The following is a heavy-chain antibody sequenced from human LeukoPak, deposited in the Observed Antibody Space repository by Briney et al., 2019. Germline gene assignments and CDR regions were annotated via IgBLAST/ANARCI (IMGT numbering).Heavy chain of an antibody. D-gene: IGHD2-8*01. CDR1: GFTFSSNA. J-gene: IGHJ6*03. CDR3: ARDASDGVGYYYYYMDV. CDR2: FSGSGGST. Sequence: GGSLRLSCAASGFTFSSNAMSWVRQAPGKGLEWVSAFSGSGGSTYYADSVKGRFTISRDNAKNSLYLQMNSLRAEDTAVYYCARDASDGVGYYYYYMDVWGKGTTVTVSS. V-gene: IGHV3-23*01.